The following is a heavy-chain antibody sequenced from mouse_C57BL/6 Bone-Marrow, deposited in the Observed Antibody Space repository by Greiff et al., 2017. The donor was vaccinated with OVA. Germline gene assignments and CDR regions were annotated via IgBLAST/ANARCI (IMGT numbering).Heavy chain of an antibody. CDR2: INPYNGGT. Sequence: VQLQQSGPVLVKPGASVKMSCKASGYTFTDYYMNWVKQSHGKSLEWIGVINPYNGGTSYNQKFKGKATLTVDKSSSTAYMELNSLTSEDSAVYYCARRQTYYGSSYYFDYWGQGTTLTVSS. CDR1: GYTFTDYY. D-gene: IGHD1-1*01. J-gene: IGHJ2*01. V-gene: IGHV1-19*01. CDR3: ARRQTYYGSSYYFDY.